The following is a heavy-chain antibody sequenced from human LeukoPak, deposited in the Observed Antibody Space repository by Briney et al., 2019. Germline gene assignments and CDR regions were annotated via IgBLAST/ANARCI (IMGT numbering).Heavy chain of an antibody. Sequence: GGSLRLSCAASGFTFNNYGMSWVRQAPGKGLEWVTFIRYDGSNKFYADSVKGRFTISRDDSKNTLYLQMNSLRAEDTAVYYCARESESYDSSGSTFHYWGQGTLVTVSS. D-gene: IGHD3-22*01. V-gene: IGHV3-30*02. J-gene: IGHJ4*02. CDR2: IRYDGSNK. CDR1: GFTFNNYG. CDR3: ARESESYDSSGSTFHY.